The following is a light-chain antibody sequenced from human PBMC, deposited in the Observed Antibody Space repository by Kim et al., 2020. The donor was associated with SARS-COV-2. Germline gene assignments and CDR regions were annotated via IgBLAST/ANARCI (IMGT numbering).Light chain of an antibody. V-gene: IGLV4-69*01. CDR2: LNSDGSH. J-gene: IGLJ2*01. Sequence: QLVLTQSPSASASLGASVKLTCTLSSGHSSYAIAWHQQQPEKGPRYLMKLNSDGSHSKGDGIPDRFSGSSSGAERYLTISSLHSEDEADYYCQTWGTGNVVFGGGTQLTVL. CDR3: QTWGTGNVV. CDR1: SGHSSYA.